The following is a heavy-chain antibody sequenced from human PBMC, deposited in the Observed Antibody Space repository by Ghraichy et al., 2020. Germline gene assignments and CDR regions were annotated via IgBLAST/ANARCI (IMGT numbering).Heavy chain of an antibody. CDR2: ISHSGNT. CDR3: ARWTFGDYGKTQY. Sequence: SETLSLTCAVYGGSFSAYYWSWIRQPPGKGLEWIGEISHSGNTTYNPSLASRVTVSVDTSKNQLSLKLNSVTAADTAVYFCARWTFGDYGKTQYWGQGTLVCVSS. CDR1: GGSFSAYY. J-gene: IGHJ4*02. D-gene: IGHD4-17*01. V-gene: IGHV4-34*01.